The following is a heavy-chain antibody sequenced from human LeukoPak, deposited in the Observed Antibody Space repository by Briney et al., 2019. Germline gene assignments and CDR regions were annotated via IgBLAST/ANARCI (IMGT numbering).Heavy chain of an antibody. J-gene: IGHJ4*02. V-gene: IGHV4-31*03. CDR1: GCTISGDGYY. D-gene: IGHD3-10*01. CDR3: ARDRYDGSPYDY. CDR2: IYYSGST. Sequence: SETLSLTCTVSGCTISGDGYYWSWNRQHPGQGLEWIGHIYYSGSTYYNAPLKSRVTISVDTTKNQIPLKLSSVTAADTAMYDCARDRYDGSPYDYWGQGTLITV.